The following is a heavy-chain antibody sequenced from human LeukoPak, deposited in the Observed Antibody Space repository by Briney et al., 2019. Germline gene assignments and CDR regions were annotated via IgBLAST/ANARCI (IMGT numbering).Heavy chain of an antibody. CDR3: ARHRLGSGILADY. CDR2: IKQDGSEK. J-gene: IGHJ4*02. CDR1: GFTFSSYW. Sequence: GGSLRLSCAASGFTFSSYWMSWVRQAPGKGLEWVANIKQDGSEKNYVDSVKGRFTISRDNAKKSLYLQVNSLRAEDTAVYYCARHRLGSGILADYWGQGTLVTVSS. D-gene: IGHD3-10*02. V-gene: IGHV3-7*01.